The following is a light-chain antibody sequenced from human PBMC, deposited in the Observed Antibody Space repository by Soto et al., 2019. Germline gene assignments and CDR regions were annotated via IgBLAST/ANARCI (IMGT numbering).Light chain of an antibody. V-gene: IGKV3-20*01. J-gene: IGKJ1*01. CDR1: QSISNN. CDR2: GAS. CDR3: QQYGSSQWT. Sequence: ETVITQSPATLSVSPGESATLSCRAGQSISNNLAWYQQKPGQAPRLLIYGASSRATGIPDRFSGSGSGTDFTLTISRLEPEDFAVYYCQQYGSSQWTFGQGTKVDIK.